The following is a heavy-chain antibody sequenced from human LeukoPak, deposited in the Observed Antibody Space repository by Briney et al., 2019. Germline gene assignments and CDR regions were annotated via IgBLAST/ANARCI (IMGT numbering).Heavy chain of an antibody. Sequence: SETLSLTCTVSGGSISSYYWSWVRQPPGKGLEGSGYIYYSGSTNYNPSLTSRVTISVDTSKNQFSLKLSSVTAADTAVYYCARDGGYSYGYPNWFDPWGQGTLVTVSS. V-gene: IGHV4-59*01. CDR3: ARDGGYSYGYPNWFDP. D-gene: IGHD5-18*01. J-gene: IGHJ5*02. CDR1: GGSISSYY. CDR2: IYYSGST.